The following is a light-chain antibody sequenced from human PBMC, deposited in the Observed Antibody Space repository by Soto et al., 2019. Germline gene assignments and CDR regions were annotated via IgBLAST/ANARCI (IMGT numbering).Light chain of an antibody. V-gene: IGKV3-15*01. CDR1: QSVASRN. CDR2: DTS. CDR3: QQYNNWPRT. J-gene: IGKJ1*01. Sequence: IGLTQSPGTLSLSQGERATLSCRASQSVASRNLAWYQQKSGQAPRLLIYDTSTRATGVPARFSGSRSGPEFTLTISSLQSEDFAVYYCQQYNNWPRTFGQGTKVDIK.